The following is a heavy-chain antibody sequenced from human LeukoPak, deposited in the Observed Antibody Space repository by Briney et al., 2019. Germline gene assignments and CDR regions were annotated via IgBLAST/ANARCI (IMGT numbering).Heavy chain of an antibody. CDR2: ISAHNGNT. Sequence: ASVKVSCKASGYTFNSYGISWVRQAPGQGLEGMGWISAHNGNTNYEEKVQGRVAMTTDTSTSTAYMELRSLRSDDTAVYYCARDKGTVATYYYYYMDVWGKGTTVTVSS. CDR3: ARDKGTVATYYYYYMDV. V-gene: IGHV1-18*01. CDR1: GYTFNSYG. J-gene: IGHJ6*03. D-gene: IGHD6-19*01.